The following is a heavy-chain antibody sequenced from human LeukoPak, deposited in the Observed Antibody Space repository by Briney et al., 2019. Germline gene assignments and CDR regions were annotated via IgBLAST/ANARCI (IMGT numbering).Heavy chain of an antibody. CDR1: GFTFTSYN. D-gene: IGHD3-16*01. V-gene: IGHV3-48*01. CDR3: ARDLRDFDY. J-gene: IGHJ4*02. Sequence: GGSLRLSCAASGFTFTSYNMAWVRQAPGKGLEWVSYISGSASTTYYVDSVKGRFTISRENAKNSLYLQMNSLKAEDAAVYYCARDLRDFDYWGQGTLVTVSS. CDR2: ISGSASTT.